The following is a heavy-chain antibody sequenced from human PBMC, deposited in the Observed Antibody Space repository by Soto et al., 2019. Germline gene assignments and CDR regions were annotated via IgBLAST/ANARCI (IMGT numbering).Heavy chain of an antibody. CDR3: ARWDFEFPY. J-gene: IGHJ4*02. CDR2: IYYSGSS. Sequence: SETLSLTCTVSGGSISSGPYYWAWIRQPPGRGLEWIGTIYYSGSSYYNPSLKSRVTLSVGTSKKQFSLKLRSVTATDTAVYYCARWDFEFPYWGQGTLVTVSS. D-gene: IGHD1-26*01. CDR1: GGSISSGPYY. V-gene: IGHV4-39*01.